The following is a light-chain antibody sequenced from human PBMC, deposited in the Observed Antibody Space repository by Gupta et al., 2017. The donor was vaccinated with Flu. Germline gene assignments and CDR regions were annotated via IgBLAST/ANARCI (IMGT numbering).Light chain of an antibody. CDR3: SSYSATGALAL. CDR1: SSDIGSYDY. CDR2: DVS. J-gene: IGLJ2*01. V-gene: IGLV2-14*01. Sequence: QSAVTQPASVSGSPGQSTNIPCTGSSSDIGSYDYVSWSQQSPGRAPKLMIYDVSNRPSGISERFSGSKSGNTASLTISGLQAEDEADYYCSSYSATGALALFGGGTKVTVL.